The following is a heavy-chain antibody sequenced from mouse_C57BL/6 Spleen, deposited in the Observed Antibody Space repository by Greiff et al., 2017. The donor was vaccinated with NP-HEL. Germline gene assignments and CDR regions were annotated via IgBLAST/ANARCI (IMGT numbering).Heavy chain of an antibody. Sequence: QVQLKQSGAELVKPGASVKLSCKASGYTFTSYWMQWVKQRPGQGLEWIGEIDPSDSYTNYNQKFKGKATLTVDTSSSTAYMQLSSLTSEDSAVYYCARNDYGSRSWFAYWGQGTLVTVSA. CDR3: ARNDYGSRSWFAY. J-gene: IGHJ3*01. CDR2: IDPSDSYT. V-gene: IGHV1-50*01. CDR1: GYTFTSYW. D-gene: IGHD1-1*01.